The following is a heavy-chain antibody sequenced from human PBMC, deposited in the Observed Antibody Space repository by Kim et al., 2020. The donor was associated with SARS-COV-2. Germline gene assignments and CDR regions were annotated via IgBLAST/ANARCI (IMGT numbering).Heavy chain of an antibody. CDR1: GFTFSSYS. V-gene: IGHV3-21*01. CDR3: ARDRSGGYSYGYYYYYYMDV. CDR2: ISSSSSYI. Sequence: GGSLRLSCAASGFTFSSYSMNWVRQAPGKGLEWVSSISSSSSYIYYADSVKGRFTISRDNAKNSLYLQMNSLRAEDTAVYYCARDRSGGYSYGYYYYYYMDVWGKGTTVTVSS. D-gene: IGHD5-18*01. J-gene: IGHJ6*03.